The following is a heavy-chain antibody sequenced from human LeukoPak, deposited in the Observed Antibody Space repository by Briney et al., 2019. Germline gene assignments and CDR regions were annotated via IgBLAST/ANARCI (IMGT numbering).Heavy chain of an antibody. D-gene: IGHD2-15*01. CDR3: ARAGGYCGRISCPYYFDY. CDR1: GYTFTSYG. J-gene: IGHJ4*02. V-gene: IGHV1-18*04. Sequence: ASVKVSCKASGYTFTSYGINWVRQAPGQGLEWMGWISAYNGHTNYAQKLQGRVTVSTDTSTSTAYMELSSLRSEDTAVYYCARAGGYCGRISCPYYFDYWGQGSLVAVSS. CDR2: ISAYNGHT.